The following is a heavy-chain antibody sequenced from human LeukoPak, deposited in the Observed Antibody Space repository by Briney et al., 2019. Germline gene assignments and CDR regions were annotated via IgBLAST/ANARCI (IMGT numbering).Heavy chain of an antibody. CDR2: IYYSGST. D-gene: IGHD6-19*01. CDR1: GGSISSYY. V-gene: IGHV4-59*01. CDR3: ARDQGRGWNWFDP. Sequence: MPSETLSLTCTVSGGSISSYYWSWIRQPPGKGLEWIGYIYYSGSTNYNPSLKSRVTISVDTSKKQFSLKLSSVTAADTAVYYCARDQGRGWNWFDPWGQGTLVTVSS. J-gene: IGHJ5*02.